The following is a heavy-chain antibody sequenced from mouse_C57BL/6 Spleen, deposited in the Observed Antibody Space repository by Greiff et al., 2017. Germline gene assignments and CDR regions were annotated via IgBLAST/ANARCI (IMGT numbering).Heavy chain of an antibody. CDR1: GFNIKDYY. Sequence: EVQLQQSGAELVKPGASVKLSCTASGFNIKDYYMQWVKQRTEQGLEWIGRIDPEDGETKYAPKFQDKATITADTSSNTAYLQLSSLTSEDTAVYYCARYPSYSSVAWFAYWGQGTLVTVSA. D-gene: IGHD2-12*01. V-gene: IGHV14-2*01. CDR2: IDPEDGET. J-gene: IGHJ3*01. CDR3: ARYPSYSSVAWFAY.